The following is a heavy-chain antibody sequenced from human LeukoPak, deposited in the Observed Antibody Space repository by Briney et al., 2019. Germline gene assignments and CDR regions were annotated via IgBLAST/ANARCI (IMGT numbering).Heavy chain of an antibody. CDR2: IIPIFGTA. D-gene: IGHD2-2*01. CDR1: GGTFSSYA. J-gene: IGHJ4*02. V-gene: IGHV1-69*13. CDR3: ARLRLDLPPDIVVVPAAMDDY. Sequence: SVKVSCKASGGTFSSYAISWVRQAPGQGLEWMGGIIPIFGTANYAQKFQGRVTITADDSTSTAYMELSSLRSEDTAVYYCARLRLDLPPDIVVVPAAMDDYWGQGTLVTVSS.